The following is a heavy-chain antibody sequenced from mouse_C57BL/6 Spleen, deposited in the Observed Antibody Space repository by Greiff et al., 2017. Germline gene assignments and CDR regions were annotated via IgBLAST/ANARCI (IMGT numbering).Heavy chain of an antibody. J-gene: IGHJ3*01. Sequence: VQLQQSGAELVRPGASVTLSCKASGYTFTDYEMHWVKQTPVHGLEWIGAIDPDTGGTAYNQKFKGKAILTADKSSSTAYMELRSLTSEDSAVYYWTRGLWFAYWGQGTLVTVSA. CDR1: GYTFTDYE. V-gene: IGHV1-15*01. CDR3: TRGLWFAY. CDR2: IDPDTGGT.